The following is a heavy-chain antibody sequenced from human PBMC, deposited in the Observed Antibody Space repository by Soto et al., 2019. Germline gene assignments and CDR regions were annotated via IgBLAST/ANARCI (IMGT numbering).Heavy chain of an antibody. D-gene: IGHD3-16*02. V-gene: IGHV1-69*01. Sequence: QVQLVQSGAEVKKPGSAVKISCKASGGTFNKYAMNWVRQAPGQGLEWMGGIIPIFDTPNYAQKFQGRLTITVDEPTTTAYMDLSSLGSEDTAVYYGARSSESGGVVGGFDYGGQGTQVTVSS. CDR1: GGTFNKYA. CDR2: IIPIFDTP. CDR3: ARSSESGGVVGGFDY. J-gene: IGHJ4*02.